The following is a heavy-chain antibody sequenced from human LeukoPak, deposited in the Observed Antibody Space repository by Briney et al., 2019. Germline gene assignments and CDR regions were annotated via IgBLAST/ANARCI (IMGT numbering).Heavy chain of an antibody. V-gene: IGHV3-33*01. CDR3: ARVPSDY. J-gene: IGHJ4*02. CDR1: GFTLGDYG. CDR2: IWYDGSKK. Sequence: GGSLRLSCTGSGFTLGDYGMSWVRQAPGKGLEWVALIWYDGSKKYYADFVKGRFTISRDNSKNTLYLQMNSLRPEDTAVYYCARVPSDYWGQGTLVTVSS.